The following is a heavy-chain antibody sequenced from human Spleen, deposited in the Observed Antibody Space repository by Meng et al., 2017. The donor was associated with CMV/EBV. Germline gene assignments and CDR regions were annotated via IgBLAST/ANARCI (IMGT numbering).Heavy chain of an antibody. CDR2: IFYSGTT. D-gene: IGHD2-15*01. Sequence: GPLRLSCAVYGGSFSGYYWGWIRQPPGKGLEWIGTIFYSGTTYYNPSLKSRVTISEDTSKNQFSLNLSSLTAADTAVYYCARVREVVVVFTTLAYDIWGQGTMVTVSS. CDR1: GGSFSGYY. J-gene: IGHJ3*02. V-gene: IGHV4-34*12. CDR3: ARVREVVVVFTTLAYDI.